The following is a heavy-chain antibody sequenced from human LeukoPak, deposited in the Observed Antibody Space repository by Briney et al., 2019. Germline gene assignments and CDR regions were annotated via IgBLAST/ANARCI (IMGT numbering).Heavy chain of an antibody. CDR1: GGSFSGYY. J-gene: IGHJ5*02. V-gene: IGHV4-34*01. D-gene: IGHD3-16*02. Sequence: SETLSLTCAVYGGSFSGYYWSWIRQPPGKGVEWIGEINHSGSTNYNPSLKSRVTISVDTSNNQFSLKLSSVTAADTAVYYCARRIVWGSYRYNWFDPWGQGTLVTVSS. CDR2: INHSGST. CDR3: ARRIVWGSYRYNWFDP.